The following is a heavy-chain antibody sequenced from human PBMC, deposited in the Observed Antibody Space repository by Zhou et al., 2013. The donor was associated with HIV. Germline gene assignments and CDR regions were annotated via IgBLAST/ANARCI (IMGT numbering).Heavy chain of an antibody. D-gene: IGHD7-27*01. CDR2: INHSGST. CDR1: GGSFTEYF. V-gene: IGHV4-34*02. Sequence: VQLQQWGAGLLKPSETLSLTCAVHGGSFTEYFWTWIRQPPGKGLEWIGEINHSGSTNYNPSLKSRVTISVDTSKNQFSLKLSSVTAADTAVYYCARGPGNWGNYYYYMDVWGKGTTVTVSS. CDR3: ARGPGNWGNYYYYMDV. J-gene: IGHJ6*03.